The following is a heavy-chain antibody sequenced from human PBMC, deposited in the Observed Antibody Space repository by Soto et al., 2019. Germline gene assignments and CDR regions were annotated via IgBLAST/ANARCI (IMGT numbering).Heavy chain of an antibody. CDR1: GFTFSTYS. CDR3: IGDGGATDWFDP. V-gene: IGHV3-48*02. J-gene: IGHJ5*02. Sequence: EVQLVESGGGLVQPGGSLRLSCAASGFTFSTYSMNWVRQAPGKGLEWVSYISSSSSTIYYADSVKGRFTIPRDNAKNSLYLQMNSLRDEDTAVYYWIGDGGATDWFDPWGQGTLVTVSS. D-gene: IGHD1-26*01. CDR2: ISSSSSTI.